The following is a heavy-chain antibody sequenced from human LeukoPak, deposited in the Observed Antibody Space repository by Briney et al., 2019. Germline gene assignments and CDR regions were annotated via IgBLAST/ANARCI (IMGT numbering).Heavy chain of an antibody. V-gene: IGHV4-39*01. CDR3: AGTYRLRRFDP. D-gene: IGHD2-2*02. CDR2: IYYSGST. CDR1: GGSISSSTYY. J-gene: IGHJ5*02. Sequence: SETLSLTCTVSGGSISSSTYYWGWIRQPPGKGLEWIGSIYYSGSTSYNPSLKSRVTISIDTSKNQFSLKLTSVTAADTAVYYCAGTYRLRRFDPWGQGTLVTVSS.